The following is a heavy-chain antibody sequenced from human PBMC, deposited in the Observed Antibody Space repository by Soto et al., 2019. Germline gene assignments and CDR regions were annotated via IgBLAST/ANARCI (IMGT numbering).Heavy chain of an antibody. CDR2: INSDGSST. Sequence: GGSLRLSCAASGFTFSSYWMHWVRQAPGKGLVWVSRINSDGSSTSYADSVKGRFTISRDNAKNTLYLQMNSLRAEDTAVYYCARAPIQLWFGYYYGMDVWGQGTTVTVSS. J-gene: IGHJ6*02. CDR1: GFTFSSYW. CDR3: ARAPIQLWFGYYYGMDV. V-gene: IGHV3-74*01. D-gene: IGHD5-18*01.